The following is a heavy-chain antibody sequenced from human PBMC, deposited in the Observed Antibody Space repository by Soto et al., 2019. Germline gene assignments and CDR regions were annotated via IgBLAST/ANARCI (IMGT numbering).Heavy chain of an antibody. CDR2: IIPIFGTA. D-gene: IGHD6-6*01. J-gene: IGHJ6*02. CDR3: ARDTPVVPLFYGMVV. Sequence: QVQLVQSGAEVKKPGSSVKVYCKASGGTFSTYTINWVRQAPGQGLEWMAGIIPIFGTANYAQKSQGRFTITADESTSTAYMDRISLRSEAPAVYYCARDTPVVPLFYGMVVWGQGTTVTVS. CDR1: GGTFSTYT. V-gene: IGHV1-69*01.